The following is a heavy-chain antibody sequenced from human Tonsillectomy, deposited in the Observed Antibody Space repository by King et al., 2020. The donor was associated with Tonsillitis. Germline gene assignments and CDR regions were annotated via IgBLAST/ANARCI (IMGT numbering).Heavy chain of an antibody. CDR2: IRSKANSYAT. D-gene: IGHD3-3*01. Sequence: DVQLVESGGGLVQPGGSLKLSCAASGFTFSGSAMHWVRQASGKGLEWVGRIRSKANSYATAYAASVKGRFTISRDDSKNTAYLQMNSLKTEDTAVYYCTTGGRWLLHLFYWGQGTLVTVSS. CDR1: GFTFSGSA. J-gene: IGHJ4*02. CDR3: TTGGRWLLHLFY. V-gene: IGHV3-73*01.